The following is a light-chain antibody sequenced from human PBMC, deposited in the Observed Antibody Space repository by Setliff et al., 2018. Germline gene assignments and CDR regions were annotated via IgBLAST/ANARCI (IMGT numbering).Light chain of an antibody. CDR1: SSDVGDYNY. J-gene: IGLJ2*01. V-gene: IGLV2-14*03. Sequence: QSVLTQPASVSGSPGQSITISCTGTSSDVGDYNYVSWYQHHPGKAPKLIIYNVSNRPSGVSNRFSGSKSGNTASLTISGLQAEDEADFYCSSFTLTTKGVGLGGGTK. CDR2: NVS. CDR3: SSFTLTTKGVG.